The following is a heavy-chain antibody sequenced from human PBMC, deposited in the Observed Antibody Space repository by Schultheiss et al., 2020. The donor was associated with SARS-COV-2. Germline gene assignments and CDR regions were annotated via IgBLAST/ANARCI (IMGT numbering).Heavy chain of an antibody. D-gene: IGHD2-2*02. J-gene: IGHJ4*02. Sequence: ASVKVSCKVSGYTLTELSMHWVRQAPGKGLEWMGGFDPEDGETNYAQKFQGRVTMTRDTSISTAYMELSRLRSDDTAVYYCARSRTDQLLYFLDYWGQGTLVTVSS. CDR1: GYTLTELS. V-gene: IGHV1-24*01. CDR3: ARSRTDQLLYFLDY. CDR2: FDPEDGET.